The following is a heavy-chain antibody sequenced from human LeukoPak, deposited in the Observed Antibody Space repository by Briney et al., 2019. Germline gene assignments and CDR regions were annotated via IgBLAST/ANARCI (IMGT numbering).Heavy chain of an antibody. J-gene: IGHJ3*02. D-gene: IGHD3-22*01. V-gene: IGHV4-34*01. Sequence: SETLSLTCAVYGGSFSGYYWSWIRQPPGKGLEWIGEINHSGSTNYNPSLKSRVTISVDTSKNQFSLKLSSVTAADTAVYYCARGGRLSSYYYDSSGYPGAFDIWGQGTMVTVSS. CDR2: INHSGST. CDR3: ARGGRLSSYYYDSSGYPGAFDI. CDR1: GGSFSGYY.